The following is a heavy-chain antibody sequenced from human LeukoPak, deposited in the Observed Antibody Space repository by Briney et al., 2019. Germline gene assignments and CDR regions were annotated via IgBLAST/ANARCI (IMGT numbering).Heavy chain of an antibody. CDR1: GFTFSNYA. CDR2: ISGSDGST. V-gene: IGHV3-23*01. D-gene: IGHD3-10*01. Sequence: GGSLRLSCAASGFTFSNYAMSWVRQAPGKGLEWVSAISGSDGSTNYADSVKGRFTISRDNSKNTLYLQMNSLRAEDTAVYYCAKGGAVSSKSITMIRGTRRYYYYMDVWGKGTTVTISS. CDR3: AKGGAVSSKSITMIRGTRRYYYYMDV. J-gene: IGHJ6*03.